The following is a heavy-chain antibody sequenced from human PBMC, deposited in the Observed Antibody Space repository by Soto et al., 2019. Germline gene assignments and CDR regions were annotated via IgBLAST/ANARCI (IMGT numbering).Heavy chain of an antibody. CDR1: GGSISSYY. D-gene: IGHD3-16*01. CDR3: ARDVEGGELRWFDP. CDR2: IYYSGST. J-gene: IGHJ5*02. Sequence: SETLSLTCTVSGGSISSYYWSWIRQPPGKGLEWIGYIYYSGSTNYNPSLKSRVTISVDTSKNQFSLKLSSVTAADTAVYYCARDVEGGELRWFDPWGQGTLVTVLL. V-gene: IGHV4-59*01.